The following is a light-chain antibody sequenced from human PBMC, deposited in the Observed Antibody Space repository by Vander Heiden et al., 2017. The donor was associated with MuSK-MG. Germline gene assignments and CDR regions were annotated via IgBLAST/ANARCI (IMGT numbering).Light chain of an antibody. CDR1: SSDICGYNY. Sequence: QSALTQPASVSGSPGQSITISCTGTSSDICGYNYVSWYQQYPGKAPKLMIFDVSNRPSGVSNRFSGSKSGNTASLTISGLQAEDEADYYCKSYTSDSTVVFGGGTKLTVL. CDR3: KSYTSDSTVV. J-gene: IGLJ3*02. V-gene: IGLV2-14*01. CDR2: DVS.